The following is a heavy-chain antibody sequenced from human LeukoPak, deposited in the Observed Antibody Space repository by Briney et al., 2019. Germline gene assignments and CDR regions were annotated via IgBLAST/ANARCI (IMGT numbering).Heavy chain of an antibody. D-gene: IGHD1-26*01. CDR2: IYPGDSDT. V-gene: IGHV5-51*01. Sequence: GESLKISCKGSGYSFTSYWIGWVRQMPGKGLAWMGIIYPGDSDTRYSPPCQGQVTISADKSISTAYLQWSSLKASDTAMYYCARHLVGASYGMDVWGQGTTVTVSS. CDR3: ARHLVGASYGMDV. CDR1: GYSFTSYW. J-gene: IGHJ6*02.